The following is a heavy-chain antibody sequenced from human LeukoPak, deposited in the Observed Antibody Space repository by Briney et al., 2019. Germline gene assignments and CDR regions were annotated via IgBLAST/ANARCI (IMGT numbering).Heavy chain of an antibody. V-gene: IGHV4-39*01. CDR3: ARIYFSYYYMDV. Sequence: SETLSLTCTVSGGSISSSTYDCAWIRQSPGKGLEWIGNIYHSGSIYYNPSLESRVIISVDTSKDQFSLKLSSVTAADTAVYYCARIYFSYYYMDVWGKGTTVTVSS. CDR1: GGSISSSTYD. CDR2: IYHSGSI. J-gene: IGHJ6*03.